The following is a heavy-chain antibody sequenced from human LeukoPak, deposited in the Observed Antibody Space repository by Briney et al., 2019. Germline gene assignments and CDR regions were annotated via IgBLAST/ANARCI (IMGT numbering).Heavy chain of an antibody. CDR1: GFTFSSYS. CDR2: ISSSSSTI. V-gene: IGHV3-48*02. Sequence: PGGSLRLSCAASGFTFSSYSTNWVRQAPGKGLEWVSYISSSSSTIYYADSVKGRFTISRDNAKNSLYLQMNSLRDEDTAVYYCARGNFPNHHDSWSGYYLDAFDIWGQGTMVTVSS. CDR3: ARGNFPNHHDSWSGYYLDAFDI. J-gene: IGHJ3*02. D-gene: IGHD3-3*01.